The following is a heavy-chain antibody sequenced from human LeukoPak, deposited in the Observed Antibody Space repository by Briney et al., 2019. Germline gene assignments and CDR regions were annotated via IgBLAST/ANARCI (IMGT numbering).Heavy chain of an antibody. D-gene: IGHD3-16*02. V-gene: IGHV3-30*18. CDR1: GFIFSNYG. CDR3: AKTVWGSYRTLGDH. J-gene: IGHJ5*02. Sequence: GGSLRLSCTGSGFIFSNYGMHWVRQAPGKGLEWVAVISHNASTEYYVDYGKGRFAISRDNSKNTVYLQMNSLRFEDTAIYYCAKTVWGSYRTLGDHWGQGTLVTVSS. CDR2: ISHNASTE.